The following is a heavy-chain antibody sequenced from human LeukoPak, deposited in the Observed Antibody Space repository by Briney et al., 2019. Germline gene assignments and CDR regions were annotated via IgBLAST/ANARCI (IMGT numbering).Heavy chain of an antibody. CDR1: GFTASSNY. CDR3: ARDSGIWSGRGAFDI. J-gene: IGHJ3*02. D-gene: IGHD3-3*01. V-gene: IGHV3-53*01. CDR2: IYSGGST. Sequence: GGSLRLSCAASGFTASSNYMSWVRQAPGKGLEWVSVIYSGGSTYYADSVKGRFTISRDNSKNTLYLQMNSLRAEDTAVYYCARDSGIWSGRGAFDIWGQGTMVTVSS.